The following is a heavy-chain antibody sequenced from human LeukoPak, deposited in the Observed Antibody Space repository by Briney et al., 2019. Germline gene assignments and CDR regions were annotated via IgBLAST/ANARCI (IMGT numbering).Heavy chain of an antibody. CDR1: GGSISSSNW. Sequence: PSETLSLTCGVSGGSISSSNWWSWVRQPPEKGLEWIGEIYHSGSTNYNPSLKSRVTISVDNSKNQFSLKLSSVTAADTAVYYCARFLSYGSGYYYSDYWGQGTLVTVSS. J-gene: IGHJ4*02. D-gene: IGHD3-10*01. CDR3: ARFLSYGSGYYYSDY. CDR2: IYHSGST. V-gene: IGHV4-4*02.